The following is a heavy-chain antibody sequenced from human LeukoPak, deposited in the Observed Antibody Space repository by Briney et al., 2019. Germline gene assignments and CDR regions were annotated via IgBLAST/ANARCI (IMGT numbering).Heavy chain of an antibody. J-gene: IGHJ4*02. CDR3: ARDLRCSGGSCYRALNY. CDR2: ISAYNGNT. Sequence: ASVKVSCRASGYTFTSYGISWVRQAPGQGLEWMGWISAYNGNTNYAQKLQGRVTMTTDTSTSTAYMELSSLRSEDTAVYYCARDLRCSGGSCYRALNYWGQGTLVTVSS. V-gene: IGHV1-18*01. CDR1: GYTFTSYG. D-gene: IGHD2-15*01.